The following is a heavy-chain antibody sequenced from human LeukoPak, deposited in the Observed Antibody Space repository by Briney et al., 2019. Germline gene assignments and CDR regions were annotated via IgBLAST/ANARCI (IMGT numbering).Heavy chain of an antibody. CDR2: IYYSGST. Sequence: SETLSLTCTVSGYSISSGYYWGWIRQPPGKGLEWIGSIYYSGSTYYNPSLKSRVTISVDTSKNQFSLKLSSVTAADTAVYYCADSSGYYGSPFDYWGQGTLVTVSS. CDR3: ADSSGYYGSPFDY. CDR1: GYSISSGYY. D-gene: IGHD3-22*01. J-gene: IGHJ4*02. V-gene: IGHV4-38-2*02.